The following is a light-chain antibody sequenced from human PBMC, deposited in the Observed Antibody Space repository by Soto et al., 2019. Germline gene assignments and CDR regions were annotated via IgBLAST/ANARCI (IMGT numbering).Light chain of an antibody. V-gene: IGKV1-39*01. CDR3: QQAHSTPVT. CDR1: QSITTY. CDR2: TTS. J-gene: IGKJ4*01. Sequence: DIQMTQSPSSLSASVGDRVTITCRASQSITTYLNWYQQKPGQAPNLLIYTTSTLKNGVPSRFSGSGSGTEFTLTISALRPEDFASYFCQQAHSTPVTFGGGTKLEI.